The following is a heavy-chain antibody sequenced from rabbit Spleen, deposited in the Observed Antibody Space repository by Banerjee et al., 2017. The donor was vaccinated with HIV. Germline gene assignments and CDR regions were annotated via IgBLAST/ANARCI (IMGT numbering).Heavy chain of an antibody. V-gene: IGHV1S40*01. D-gene: IGHD1-1*01. J-gene: IGHJ4*01. Sequence: QSLEESGGDLVKPGASLTLTCTASGVSFSSSSYMCWVRQAPGKGLEWIACIDTGSSGFTYFATWAKGRLTCSKTSSTTVTLQMTRLTAADTATYFCASGYSDIYLDLWGPGTLVTVS. CDR3: ASGYSDIYLDL. CDR2: IDTGSSGFT. CDR1: GVSFSSSSY.